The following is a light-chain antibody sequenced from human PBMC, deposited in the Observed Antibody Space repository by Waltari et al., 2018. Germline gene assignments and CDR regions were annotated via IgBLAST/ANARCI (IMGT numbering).Light chain of an antibody. CDR3: GTWDSSLSGAV. J-gene: IGLJ7*01. CDR1: SSNIGNNY. CDR2: ENT. V-gene: IGLV1-51*02. Sequence: QSVLTQPPSVSAAPGQRVTISCSGGSSNIGNNYVSWYRQFPGTAPKLLINENTERPSGIPGRFSCSNSGTSATLDITGLQAGDEADYYCGTWDSSLSGAVFGGGTHLTVL.